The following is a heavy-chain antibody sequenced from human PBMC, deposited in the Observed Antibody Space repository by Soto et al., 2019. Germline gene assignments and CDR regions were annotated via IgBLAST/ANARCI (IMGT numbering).Heavy chain of an antibody. D-gene: IGHD2-2*01. CDR2: ISGSGDGR. CDR3: ANDIVVVPAADY. CDR1: GFTFSNYV. V-gene: IGHV3-23*01. J-gene: IGHJ4*02. Sequence: GGSLRLSCDTSGFTFSNYVMTWVRQAPGRGLEWVSSISGSGDGRSYADSVKGRFTISRDNSKNTLYLQMNSLRAEDTAVYYCANDIVVVPAADYWGQGTLVTVSS.